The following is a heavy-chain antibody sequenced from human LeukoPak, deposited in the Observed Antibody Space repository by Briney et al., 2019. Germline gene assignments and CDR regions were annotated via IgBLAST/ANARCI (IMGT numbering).Heavy chain of an antibody. J-gene: IGHJ4*02. CDR3: ARERDKKYYYDSSGYYVLFY. CDR2: INPNSGGT. D-gene: IGHD3-22*01. Sequence: ASVKVSCKASGYTFTGYYMHWVRQAPGQGLEWMGRINPNSGGTNYAQKFQGRVTMTRDTSISTAYMELSRLRSDDTAVYYCARERDKKYYYDSSGYYVLFYWGQGTLVTVPS. V-gene: IGHV1-2*06. CDR1: GYTFTGYY.